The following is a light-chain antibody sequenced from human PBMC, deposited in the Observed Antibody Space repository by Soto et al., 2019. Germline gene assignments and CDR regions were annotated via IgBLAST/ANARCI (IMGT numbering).Light chain of an antibody. CDR1: QSISNW. V-gene: IGKV1-5*01. Sequence: DIQMTQSPSILSASVGDRVTITCRASQSISNWLDWYQQKPGRAPKVLIYDASSLQSGVPSRFSGSGSGTEFTLTISSLQPDDIATYYCQQYKSYSYTFGQGTNLEI. CDR2: DAS. CDR3: QQYKSYSYT. J-gene: IGKJ2*01.